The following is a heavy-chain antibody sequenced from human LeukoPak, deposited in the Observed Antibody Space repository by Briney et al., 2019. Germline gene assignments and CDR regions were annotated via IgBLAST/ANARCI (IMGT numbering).Heavy chain of an antibody. Sequence: GGSLRLSCAASGFTFSSYAMSWVRQAPGKGLEWVSSVSSSSSYIYYADSVKGRFTISRDNAKNSLYLQMNSLRAEDTAVYYCARGNGGWFDYWGQGTLVTVSS. V-gene: IGHV3-21*03. CDR3: ARGNGGWFDY. J-gene: IGHJ4*02. D-gene: IGHD2-8*01. CDR2: VSSSSSYI. CDR1: GFTFSSYA.